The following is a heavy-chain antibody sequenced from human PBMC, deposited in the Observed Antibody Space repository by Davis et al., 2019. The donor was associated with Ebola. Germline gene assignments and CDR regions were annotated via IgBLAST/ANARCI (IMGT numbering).Heavy chain of an antibody. D-gene: IGHD4-23*01. CDR3: ASRTVVTTRYYYYGMDV. V-gene: IGHV3-23*01. Sequence: GESLKISCAASGFTFSNYWMHWVRQAPGKGLEWVSAISGSGGSTYYADSVKGRFTISRDNSKNTLYLQMNSLRAEDTAVYYCASRTVVTTRYYYYGMDVWGQGTTVTVSS. CDR2: ISGSGGST. J-gene: IGHJ6*02. CDR1: GFTFSNYW.